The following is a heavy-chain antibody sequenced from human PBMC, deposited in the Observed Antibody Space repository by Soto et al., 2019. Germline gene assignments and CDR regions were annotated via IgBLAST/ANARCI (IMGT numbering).Heavy chain of an antibody. J-gene: IGHJ6*02. Sequence: QITLKESGPTLVKPTQTLTLTCTFSGFSLSTSGVGVGWIRQPPGKALEWLALIYWNDDKRYSPSLKSRLTITKDTSKNQVVLTMTNMDPVDTATYYCAHKGPSSWYRDYYYYGMDVWGQGTMVTVSS. CDR1: GFSLSTSGVG. CDR3: AHKGPSSWYRDYYYYGMDV. D-gene: IGHD6-13*01. CDR2: IYWNDDK. V-gene: IGHV2-5*01.